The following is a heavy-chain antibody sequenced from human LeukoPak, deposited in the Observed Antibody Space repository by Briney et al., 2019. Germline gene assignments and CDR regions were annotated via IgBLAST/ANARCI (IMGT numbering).Heavy chain of an antibody. Sequence: GGSLRLSCAASGFTFSSYAMSWVRQAPGKGLEWVSSISSSSSYIYYADSVKGRFTISRDNAKNSLYLQMNSLRAEDTAVYYCARAPKGHLWFGYDAFDIWGQGTMVTVSS. D-gene: IGHD3-10*01. J-gene: IGHJ3*02. CDR3: ARAPKGHLWFGYDAFDI. CDR1: GFTFSSYA. V-gene: IGHV3-21*01. CDR2: ISSSSSYI.